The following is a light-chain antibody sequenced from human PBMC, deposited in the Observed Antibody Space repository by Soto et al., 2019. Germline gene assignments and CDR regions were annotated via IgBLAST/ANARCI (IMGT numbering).Light chain of an antibody. J-gene: IGKJ1*01. Sequence: DIQMTQSPSTLSASVGDRVTITCRASQSISSWLAWYQQKPGKAPKLLIYDAASLKTGVPSRFSDSGSGTEFTLTISTLQPDDFATYCCQQYDSYSSGPFGHGTKVDIK. CDR3: QQYDSYSSGP. CDR2: DAA. V-gene: IGKV1-5*01. CDR1: QSISSW.